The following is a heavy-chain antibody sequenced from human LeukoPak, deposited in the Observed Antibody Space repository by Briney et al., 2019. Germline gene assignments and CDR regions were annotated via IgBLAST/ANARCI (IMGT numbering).Heavy chain of an antibody. CDR3: ARDDRYGSGTLGKRFDP. CDR2: ITHGGQI. CDR1: GFIFTSFG. J-gene: IGHJ5*02. V-gene: IGHV3-21*01. Sequence: GGSLRLFCVAPGFIFTSFGMNWVRQAAGKGLEWVSSITHGGQIYYADSVKGRFTISRDNTKNSVYLQMDNLRDDDTAVYFCARDDRYGSGTLGKRFDPWGQGTLVSVSS. D-gene: IGHD3-10*01.